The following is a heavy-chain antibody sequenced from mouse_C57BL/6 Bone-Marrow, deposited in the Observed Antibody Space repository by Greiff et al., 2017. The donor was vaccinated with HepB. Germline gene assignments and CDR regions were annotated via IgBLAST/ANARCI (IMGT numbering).Heavy chain of an antibody. Sequence: QVQLQQSGAELVRPGTSVKVSCKASGYSFTNYLIEWVKQRPGQGLEWIGVINPGSGGTNYNEKFKGKATLTADKSSSTAYMQLSSLTSEDSAVYFCARRLLLRLYWYFDVWGTGTTVTVSS. J-gene: IGHJ1*03. CDR3: ARRLLLRLYWYFDV. V-gene: IGHV1-54*01. CDR1: GYSFTNYL. CDR2: INPGSGGT. D-gene: IGHD2-4*01.